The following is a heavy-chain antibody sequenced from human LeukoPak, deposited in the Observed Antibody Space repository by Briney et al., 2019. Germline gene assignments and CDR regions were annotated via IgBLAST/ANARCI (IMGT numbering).Heavy chain of an antibody. CDR2: IKQDGSEK. D-gene: IGHD3-9*01. CDR3: ARVLLRYFDWLGAFDN. J-gene: IGHJ3*02. V-gene: IGHV3-7*01. CDR1: GFTFSSYW. Sequence: GGSLRLSCAASGFTFSSYWMSWVRQAPGKGLEWVANIKQDGSEKYYVDSVKGRFTISRDNAKNSLYLQMNSLRAEDTAVYYCARVLLRYFDWLGAFDNWGQGTMVTVSS.